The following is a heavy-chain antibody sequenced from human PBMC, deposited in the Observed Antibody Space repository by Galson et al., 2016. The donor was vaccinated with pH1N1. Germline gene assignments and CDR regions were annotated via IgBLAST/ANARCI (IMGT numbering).Heavy chain of an antibody. Sequence: SVKVSCKASGYAFTSYPMNWVRQAPGQGLEWMGRIIPIFGTTKYAQKFQGRVTITADESTDTAYVELNSLTSEDTAVYYCARATNYYDNWFDPWGQGTLVTVSS. CDR3: ARATNYYDNWFDP. CDR2: IIPIFGTT. D-gene: IGHD3-10*01. V-gene: IGHV1-69*13. CDR1: GYAFTSYP. J-gene: IGHJ5*02.